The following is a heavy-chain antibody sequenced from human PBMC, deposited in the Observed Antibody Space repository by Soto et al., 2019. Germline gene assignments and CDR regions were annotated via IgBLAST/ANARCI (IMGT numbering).Heavy chain of an antibody. J-gene: IGHJ4*02. V-gene: IGHV3-33*01. D-gene: IGHD4-17*01. CDR2: IWYDGSNK. CDR3: ARGVSYWHDYGGGNDY. CDR1: GFTCSSYG. Sequence: QVQLVESGGGVVQPGRSLRLSCAASGFTCSSYGMHWVRQAPGKGLEWVAVIWYDGSNKYYADSVKGRFTISRDNSKNTLYLHMNSLRAEDTAVYYCARGVSYWHDYGGGNDYWGQGTLVSVSS.